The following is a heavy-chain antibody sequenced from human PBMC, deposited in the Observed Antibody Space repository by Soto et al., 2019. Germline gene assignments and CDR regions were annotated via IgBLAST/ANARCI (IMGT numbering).Heavy chain of an antibody. CDR1: GFTFSSYW. CDR2: IKQDGSEK. J-gene: IGHJ4*02. CDR3: ARLKDFWSGYYTY. Sequence: LRLSCAASGFTFSSYWMSWVRQAPGKGLEWVANIKQDGSEKYYVDSVKGRFTISRDNAKNSLYLQMNSLRAEDTAVYYCARLKDFWSGYYTYWGQGNLVTVSS. D-gene: IGHD3-3*01. V-gene: IGHV3-7*01.